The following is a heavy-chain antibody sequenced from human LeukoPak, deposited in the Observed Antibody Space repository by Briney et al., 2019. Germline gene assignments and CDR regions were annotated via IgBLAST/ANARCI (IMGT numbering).Heavy chain of an antibody. Sequence: GSLRLSCAASGFTFSSYSMNWVRQAPGKGLEWIGEINHSGSTNYNPSLKSRVTISVDTSKNQFSLKLSSVTAADTAVYYCARTVLLWFGELKDVWGKGTTVTVSS. CDR1: GFTFSSYS. CDR3: ARTVLLWFGELKDV. CDR2: INHSGST. J-gene: IGHJ6*04. D-gene: IGHD3-10*01. V-gene: IGHV4-34*01.